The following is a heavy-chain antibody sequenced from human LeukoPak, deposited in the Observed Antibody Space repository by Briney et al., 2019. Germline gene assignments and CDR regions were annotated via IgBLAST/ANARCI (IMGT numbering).Heavy chain of an antibody. J-gene: IGHJ4*02. CDR2: INPNSGGT. CDR3: ARSRIGYYGSGSYFFDY. Sequence: GASVKVSCKASGYTFTGYYMHWVRQAPGQGLEWMGWINPNSGGTNYAQKFQGRVTMTRDTSISTAYMELSRLRSDDTAVYYCARSRIGYYGSGSYFFDYWGQGTLVTVSS. V-gene: IGHV1-2*02. CDR1: GYTFTGYY. D-gene: IGHD3-10*01.